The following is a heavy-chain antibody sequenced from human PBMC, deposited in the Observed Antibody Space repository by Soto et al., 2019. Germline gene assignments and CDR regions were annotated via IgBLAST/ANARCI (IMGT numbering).Heavy chain of an antibody. CDR2: ISAYNGTA. CDR3: ASTTLQYCSGGSCYSLYYYYMDV. CDR1: VCTFSSYA. Sequence: ASVKVSCKASVCTFSSYAISWVRQAPGQGLEWMGGISAYNGTANYAQKFQGRVTMTTDTSTSTAYMELRSLRSDDTAVYYCASTTLQYCSGGSCYSLYYYYMDVWGKGTTVTVSS. J-gene: IGHJ6*03. D-gene: IGHD2-15*01. V-gene: IGHV1-18*01.